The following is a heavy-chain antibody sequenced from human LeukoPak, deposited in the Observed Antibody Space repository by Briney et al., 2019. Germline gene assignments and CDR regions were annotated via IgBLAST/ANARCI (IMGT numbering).Heavy chain of an antibody. V-gene: IGHV4-39*07. CDR3: ASLTTADAFDI. Sequence: PSETLSLTCSVSGGSIRSSSYYWGCIRQPPGKGLEWIGSIYYTGSTYYNPSLKSRVTISVDTSKNQFSLRLSSVTAADTAVFYCASLTTADAFDIWGQGTMVTVSS. CDR1: GGSIRSSSYY. J-gene: IGHJ3*02. CDR2: IYYTGST. D-gene: IGHD3-22*01.